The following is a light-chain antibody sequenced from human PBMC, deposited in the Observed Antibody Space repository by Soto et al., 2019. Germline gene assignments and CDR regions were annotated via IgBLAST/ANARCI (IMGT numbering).Light chain of an antibody. Sequence: DIQMTQSPSTLSASVGDRVSITCRASQSISRWLSWYQQKPGKAPKALIYDASTLRSGVPSRFSGGGSGTEFTLTISSLQPDDFATYYCQQYNTYSTFGQGTRLEIK. J-gene: IGKJ5*01. CDR1: QSISRW. CDR2: DAS. CDR3: QQYNTYST. V-gene: IGKV1-5*01.